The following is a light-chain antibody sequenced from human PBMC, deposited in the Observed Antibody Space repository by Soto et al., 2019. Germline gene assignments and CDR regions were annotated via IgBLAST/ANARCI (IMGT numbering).Light chain of an antibody. CDR1: QSVSAY. CDR3: QQRGNWPRT. J-gene: IGKJ1*01. Sequence: EIVLTQSPATLSLSPGERAPLXCRASQSVSAYLAWYQQKPGQAPRLLIYDASNRATGIPGRFSGSGSGTDFTLTISSLEPEDFAVYYCQQRGNWPRTFGQGTKVDIK. CDR2: DAS. V-gene: IGKV3-11*01.